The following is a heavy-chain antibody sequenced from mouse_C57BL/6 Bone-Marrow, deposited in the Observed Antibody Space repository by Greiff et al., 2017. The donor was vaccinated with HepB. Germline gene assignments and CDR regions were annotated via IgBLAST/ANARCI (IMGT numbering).Heavy chain of an antibody. D-gene: IGHD1-1*01. CDR1: GYTFTEYT. Sequence: VKVVESGAELVKPGASVKLSCKASGYTFTEYTIHWVKQRSGQGLEWIGWFYPGSGSIKYNEKFKDKATLTADKSSSTVYMELSRLTSEDSAVYFCARHGVPTTVVNYYAMDYWGQGTSVTVSS. CDR3: ARHGVPTTVVNYYAMDY. V-gene: IGHV1-62-2*01. CDR2: FYPGSGSI. J-gene: IGHJ4*01.